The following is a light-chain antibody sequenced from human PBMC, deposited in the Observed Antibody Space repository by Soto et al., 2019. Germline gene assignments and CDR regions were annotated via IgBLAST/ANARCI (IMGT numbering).Light chain of an antibody. J-gene: IGLJ1*01. CDR1: NRDVGSYNS. CDR2: EVS. CDR3: SSYKTSRTYV. Sequence: SLLAQPPAVSGSPGQSVAISCTGTNRDVGSYNSVSWCQQSPGTAPKLMIYEVSNRPSGVPDRFSGSKSGNTASLTISGLQAEDEADDYCSSYKTSRTYVFGTGSKDTDL. V-gene: IGLV2-18*02.